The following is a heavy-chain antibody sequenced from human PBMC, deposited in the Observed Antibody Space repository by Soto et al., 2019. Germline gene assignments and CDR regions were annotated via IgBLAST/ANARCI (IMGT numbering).Heavy chain of an antibody. CDR1: GFTLSSYW. J-gene: IGHJ6*03. Sequence: GGSLRLSCAASGFTLSSYWMHWVRQAPTKGLVWVSRINSDGSSIGYADSVKGRFTISRDNAKNTLYLQMNSLRDEDTGVYYCARDPISDRRMVVWGKGTTVTVSS. D-gene: IGHD3-22*01. CDR2: INSDGSSI. CDR3: ARDPISDRRMVV. V-gene: IGHV3-74*01.